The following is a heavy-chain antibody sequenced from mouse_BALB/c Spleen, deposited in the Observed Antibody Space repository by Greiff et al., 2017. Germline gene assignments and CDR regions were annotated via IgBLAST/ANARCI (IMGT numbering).Heavy chain of an antibody. V-gene: IGHV1-55*01. CDR3: ARLYDYDDYFDY. Sequence: VQLQQPGAELVKPGTSVKLSCKASGYNFTSYWINWVKLRPGQGLEWIGDIYPGSGSTNYNEKFKSKATLTVDTSSSTAYMQLSSLASEDSALYYCARLYDYDDYFDYWGQGTTLTVSS. CDR1: GYNFTSYW. J-gene: IGHJ2*01. D-gene: IGHD2-4*01. CDR2: IYPGSGST.